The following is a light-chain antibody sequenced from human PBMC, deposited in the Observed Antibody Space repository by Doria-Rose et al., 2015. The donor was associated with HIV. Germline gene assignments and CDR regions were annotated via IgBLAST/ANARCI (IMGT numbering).Light chain of an antibody. CDR1: QSFSSTY. CDR3: HQYGTSWT. V-gene: IGKV3-20*01. Sequence: DIVMTQSSGILSLSPGERATLSCRASQSFSSTYLAWYQQKPGQAHSLLIYDGSTRATGIPDRFSASGSGTDFTLTINRLEPEDFALYYCHQYGTSWTFGQGTKVEI. J-gene: IGKJ1*01. CDR2: DGS.